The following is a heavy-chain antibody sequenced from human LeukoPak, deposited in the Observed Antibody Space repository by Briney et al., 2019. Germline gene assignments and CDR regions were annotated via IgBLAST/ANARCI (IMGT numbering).Heavy chain of an antibody. CDR2: TSGYNGYT. CDR1: GYTFTSSG. CDR3: ARDSGRGSYYPNWFDP. J-gene: IGHJ5*02. D-gene: IGHD1-26*01. Sequence: ASVKVSCKTSGYTFTSSGISWVRQAPGQGLEWMGWTSGYNGYTKSAQNFQGRVTMTTDTSTNTAYMELRSLISDDTAVYYCARDSGRGSYYPNWFDPWGQGTLVTVSS. V-gene: IGHV1-18*01.